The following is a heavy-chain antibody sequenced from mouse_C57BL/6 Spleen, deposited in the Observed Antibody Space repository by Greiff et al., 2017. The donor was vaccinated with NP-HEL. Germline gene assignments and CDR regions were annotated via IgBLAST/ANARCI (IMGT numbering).Heavy chain of an antibody. CDR3: ARRALYDYDGDWYFDV. CDR2: FHPYNDDT. J-gene: IGHJ1*03. CDR1: GYTFTTYP. D-gene: IGHD2-4*01. Sequence: VKLVESGAELVKPGASVKMSCKASGYTFTTYPIEWMKQNHGKSLEWIGNFHPYNDDTKYNEKFKGKATLTVEKSSSTVYLELSRLTSDDSAVYYCARRALYDYDGDWYFDVWGTGTTVTVSS. V-gene: IGHV1-47*01.